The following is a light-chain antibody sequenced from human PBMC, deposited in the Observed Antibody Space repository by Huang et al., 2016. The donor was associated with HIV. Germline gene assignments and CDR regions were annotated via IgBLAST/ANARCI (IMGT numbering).Light chain of an antibody. CDR1: QSVYAGSPSKTY. CDR2: WAS. V-gene: IGKV4-1*01. CDR3: QQYYSSPQT. J-gene: IGKJ1*01. Sequence: DIIMSQSPDSLTVSLGERATLNCRSSQSVYAGSPSKTYMAWFQQKPGTPPGLLLFWASSREVGVPDRFSGSGSGTHFTLTIANLQPEDAAIYYCQQYYSSPQTFGQGTRV.